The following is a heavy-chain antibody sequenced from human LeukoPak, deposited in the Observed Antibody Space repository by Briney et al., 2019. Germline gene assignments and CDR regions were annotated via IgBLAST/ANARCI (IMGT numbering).Heavy chain of an antibody. J-gene: IGHJ4*02. V-gene: IGHV3-30*02. CDR2: IRYDGSNK. D-gene: IGHD2-2*02. CDR1: GFTFSSYG. CDR3: AKDRDIVVVPAAITD. Sequence: PGGSLRLSCAASGFTFSSYGMHWVRQAPGKGLEWVAFIRYDGSNKYYADSVKGRFTISRDNSKNTLYLQMNSLRAEDTAVYYCAKDRDIVVVPAAITDWGQGTLVTVFS.